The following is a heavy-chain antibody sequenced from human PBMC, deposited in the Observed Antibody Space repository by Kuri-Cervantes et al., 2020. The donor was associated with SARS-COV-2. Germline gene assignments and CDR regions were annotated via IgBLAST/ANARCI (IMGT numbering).Heavy chain of an antibody. J-gene: IGHJ2*01. D-gene: IGHD6-13*01. CDR3: ASYSSSWYPGL. CDR1: GGSISSSSYY. Sequence: ESLKISCTVSGGSISSSSYYWGWIRQPPGKGLEWIGSIYYSGSTYYNPSLKSRVTISVDTSKNQFPLKLSSVTAADTAVYYCASYSSSWYPGLWGRGTLVTVSS. CDR2: IYYSGST. V-gene: IGHV4-39*01.